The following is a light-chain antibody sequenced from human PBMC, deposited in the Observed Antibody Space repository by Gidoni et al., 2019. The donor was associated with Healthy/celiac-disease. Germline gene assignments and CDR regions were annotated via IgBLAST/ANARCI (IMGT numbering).Light chain of an antibody. V-gene: IGLV2-14*03. Sequence: QSALPPPASVPGPPGPPTTTACTGTSSAVGGYNYVSWYQQHPGKAPKLMIYDVSTRPSWVSNRFSGSKSGNTASRTISGLQAEDEADYYCSSYTSSSTPYVVFGGGTKLTVL. CDR3: SSYTSSSTPYVV. CDR2: DVS. J-gene: IGLJ2*01. CDR1: SSAVGGYNY.